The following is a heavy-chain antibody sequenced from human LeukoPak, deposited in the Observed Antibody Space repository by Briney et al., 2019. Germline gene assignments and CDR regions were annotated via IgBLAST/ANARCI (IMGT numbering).Heavy chain of an antibody. J-gene: IGHJ4*02. CDR1: GFTFSSYA. CDR2: ISYDGSNK. V-gene: IGHV3-30-3*01. D-gene: IGHD1-7*01. CDR3: AREYNWNSFDY. Sequence: GGSLRLSCAASGFTFSSYAMHWVRQAPGKGLEWVAVISYDGSNKYYADSVKGRFTISRDNSKNTLYLQMNSLRAEDTAVYYCAREYNWNSFDYWGQGTLVTVSS.